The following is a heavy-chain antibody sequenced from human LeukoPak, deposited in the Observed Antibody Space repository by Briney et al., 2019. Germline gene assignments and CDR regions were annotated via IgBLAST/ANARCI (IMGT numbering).Heavy chain of an antibody. CDR3: AKDSGYSGSYYFDY. V-gene: IGHV3-21*04. Sequence: PGGSLRLSCAASGFTFSSYSMNWVRQAPGEGREWVSSISSSSSYIYYADSVKGRFTISRDNTKNSLYLQMNSLRAEDTAVYYCAKDSGYSGSYYFDYWGQGTLVTVSS. CDR1: GFTFSSYS. D-gene: IGHD1-26*01. J-gene: IGHJ4*02. CDR2: ISSSSSYI.